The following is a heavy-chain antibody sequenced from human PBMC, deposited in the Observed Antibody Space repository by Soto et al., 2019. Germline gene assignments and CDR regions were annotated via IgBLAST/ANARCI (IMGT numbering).Heavy chain of an antibody. V-gene: IGHV1-2*02. Sequence: QVQLVQSGAEVKKPGASVKVSCKASGYTFTGYYMHWVRQAPGQGLEWMGWINPNSGVTNYAQKFQGRVTMTRDTSISTAYMELSRLISDDTAVYSCPRVWQQRAPHPDYWGQGTLVTVSS. CDR1: GYTFTGYY. CDR3: PRVWQQRAPHPDY. CDR2: INPNSGVT. J-gene: IGHJ4*02. D-gene: IGHD6-13*01.